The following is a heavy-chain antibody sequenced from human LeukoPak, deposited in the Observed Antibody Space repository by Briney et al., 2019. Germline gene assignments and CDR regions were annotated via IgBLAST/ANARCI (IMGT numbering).Heavy chain of an antibody. V-gene: IGHV4-38-2*01. CDR1: GYSISSGYY. J-gene: IGHJ4*02. CDR2: IYHSGST. D-gene: IGHD5-24*01. Sequence: RASETLSLTCAVSGYSISSGYYWGWIRQPPGKGLEWIGSIYHSGSTFYNPSLKSRVTISVDMSKNQFSLKLTSVTAADTAVYYCARLMSTIDSWGQGTLVTVSS. CDR3: ARLMSTIDS.